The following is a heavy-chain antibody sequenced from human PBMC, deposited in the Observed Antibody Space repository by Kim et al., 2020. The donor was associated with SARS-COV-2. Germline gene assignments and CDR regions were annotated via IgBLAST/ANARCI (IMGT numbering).Heavy chain of an antibody. CDR2: IYYSEST. CDR1: GGSISSSSYY. J-gene: IGHJ4*02. V-gene: IGHV4-39*01. Sequence: SETLSLTCTVSGGSISSSSYYWGWIRQPPGKGLEWIGSIYYSESTYYNPSLKSRVTISVGTSKNQFSLKLSSVTAADTAVYYCARRGYSYGFGGRGGWYFDYWGQGTLVTVSS. CDR3: ARRGYSYGFGGRGGWYFDY. D-gene: IGHD5-18*01.